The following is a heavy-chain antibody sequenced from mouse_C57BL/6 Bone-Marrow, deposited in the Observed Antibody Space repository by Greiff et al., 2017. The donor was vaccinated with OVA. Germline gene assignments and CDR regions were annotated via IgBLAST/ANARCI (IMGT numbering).Heavy chain of an antibody. D-gene: IGHD1-1*01. CDR3: ARGEFITTVVATDY. CDR2: IDPETGGT. J-gene: IGHJ2*01. V-gene: IGHV1-15*01. Sequence: VKLQESGAELVRPGASVTLSCKASGYTFTDYEMHWVKQTPVHGLEWIGAIDPETGGTAYNQKFKGKAILTADKSSSTAYMQLSSLTSEDSAVYFCARGEFITTVVATDYWGQGTTLTVSS. CDR1: GYTFTDYE.